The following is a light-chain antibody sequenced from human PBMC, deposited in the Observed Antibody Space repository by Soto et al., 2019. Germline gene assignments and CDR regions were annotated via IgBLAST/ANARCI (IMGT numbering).Light chain of an antibody. V-gene: IGLV2-11*01. J-gene: IGLJ1*01. CDR3: CSYAGSPTLGGDV. CDR1: RSGVGGYKF. CDR2: DVS. Sequence: QAVLSQPRSVSGSSGQSVGIACTGTRSGVGGYKFVSWYQQHPGKAPNLMIYDVSKRPSGVPDRFSGSKSGNTASLTISGLQAEDEADSYCCSYAGSPTLGGDVFGSQTKVTVL.